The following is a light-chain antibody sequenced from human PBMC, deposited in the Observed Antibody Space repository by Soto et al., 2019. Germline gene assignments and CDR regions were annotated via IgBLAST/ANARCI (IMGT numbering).Light chain of an antibody. CDR2: LAS. V-gene: IGKV1-5*03. J-gene: IGKJ1*01. CDR3: QQYHSYSRT. Sequence: ILIAQSPSSLSASPGDRVTITCRASQSISSWLAWYRQKPGKAPKLLIYLASSLQSGVPARFSGSGSATEFTLSISSLQPDDFATYYCQQYHSYSRTFGQGTKVDIK. CDR1: QSISSW.